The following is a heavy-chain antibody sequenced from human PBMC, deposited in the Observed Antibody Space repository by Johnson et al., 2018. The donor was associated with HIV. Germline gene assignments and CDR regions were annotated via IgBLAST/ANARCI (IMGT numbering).Heavy chain of an antibody. CDR2: IKQDGSEK. CDR1: GFTFSSYG. Sequence: VQLVESGGGVVQPGRSLRLSCAASGFTFSSYGMTWVRQAPGKGLEWVANIKQDGSEKYYVDSVKGRFTISRDNAKNSLHLQMTSLRAEDTAVYFCARVRRQLVRLSAFDIWGQGTLVTVSS. J-gene: IGHJ3*02. CDR3: ARVRRQLVRLSAFDI. D-gene: IGHD6-6*01. V-gene: IGHV3-7*01.